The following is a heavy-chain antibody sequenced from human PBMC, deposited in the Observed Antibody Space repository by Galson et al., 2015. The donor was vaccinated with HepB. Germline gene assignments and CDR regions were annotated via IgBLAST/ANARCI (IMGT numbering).Heavy chain of an antibody. CDR3: ARVPVGQLLREMNYYYYGMDV. CDR2: IKQDGGEK. CDR1: GFTFSTYW. Sequence: SLRLSCAGSGFTFSTYWMHWLRQAPGKGLEWVANIKQDGGEKYYVDSVKGRFTISRDNAKNSLYLQMNSLRAEDTAVYYCARVPVGQLLREMNYYYYGMDVWGQGTTVTVSS. V-gene: IGHV3-7*03. J-gene: IGHJ6*02. D-gene: IGHD2-2*01.